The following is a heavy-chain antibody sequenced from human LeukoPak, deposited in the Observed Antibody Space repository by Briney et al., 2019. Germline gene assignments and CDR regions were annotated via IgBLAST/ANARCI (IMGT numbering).Heavy chain of an antibody. V-gene: IGHV1-18*04. D-gene: IGHD3-3*01. CDR2: VSPLFDTT. Sequence: GASVKVSCKASGDTFRDYTMNWVRQAPGQGLEWMGGVSPLFDTTNYAQKLQGRVTMTTDTSTSTAYMELRSLRSDDTAVYYCARHYDFWSGPSRYYYYMDVWGKGTTVTVSS. CDR1: GDTFRDYT. CDR3: ARHYDFWSGPSRYYYYMDV. J-gene: IGHJ6*03.